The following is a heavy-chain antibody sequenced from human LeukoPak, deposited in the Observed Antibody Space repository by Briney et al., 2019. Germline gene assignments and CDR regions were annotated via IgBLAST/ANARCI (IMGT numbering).Heavy chain of an antibody. V-gene: IGHV5-51*01. CDR1: GYSFTSYW. J-gene: IGHJ6*03. Sequence: GESLKISCTGSGYSFTSYWIGWVRQMPGEGLEWMGIIYPGDSDTRYSPSFQGQVSISADTSISTAYLQWSSLKASDTAMYYCARLTCSGGGCYSVDCYYMDVWGQGTTVTVS. CDR3: ARLTCSGGGCYSVDCYYMDV. CDR2: IYPGDSDT. D-gene: IGHD2-15*01.